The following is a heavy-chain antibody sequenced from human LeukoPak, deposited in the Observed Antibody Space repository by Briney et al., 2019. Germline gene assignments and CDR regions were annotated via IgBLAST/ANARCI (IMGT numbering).Heavy chain of an antibody. CDR1: GGSISSSSYY. Sequence: PSETLSLTCTVSGGSISSSSYYWGWIRQPPGKGLEWIGSIYYSGSTYYNPSLKSRVTISVDTSKNQFSLKLSSGTAADTAVYYCARPDKYYYGSGIFDYWGQGTLVTVSS. D-gene: IGHD3-10*01. CDR3: ARPDKYYYGSGIFDY. J-gene: IGHJ4*02. V-gene: IGHV4-39*01. CDR2: IYYSGST.